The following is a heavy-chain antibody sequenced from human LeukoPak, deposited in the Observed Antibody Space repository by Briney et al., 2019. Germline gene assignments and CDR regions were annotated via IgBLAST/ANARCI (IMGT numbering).Heavy chain of an antibody. CDR1: GGSISSYY. V-gene: IGHV4-59*01. D-gene: IGHD5-18*01. CDR2: IYYSGST. CDR3: ARLSGYSYGHVDY. Sequence: SETLSLTCTVSGGSISSYYWSWIRQPPGKGLEWIGYIYYSGSTNYNPSLKSRVTISVDTSKNQFSLKLSSVTAADTAVYYCARLSGYSYGHVDYWGQGTLVTVSS. J-gene: IGHJ4*02.